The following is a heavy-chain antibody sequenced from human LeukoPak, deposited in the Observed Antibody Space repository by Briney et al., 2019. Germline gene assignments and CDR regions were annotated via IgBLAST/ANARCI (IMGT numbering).Heavy chain of an antibody. D-gene: IGHD5-18*01. CDR1: GFTFSSYS. Sequence: GSLRLSCAASGFTFSSYSMHWVRQAPGKGLEYVSGVSSSGDSTFYANSVKGRFTISRDNSKNTLYLQMGSLRAEDMAVYYCARSGGYSYAPDYWGQGTLVTVSS. V-gene: IGHV3-64*01. J-gene: IGHJ4*02. CDR2: VSSSGDST. CDR3: ARSGGYSYAPDY.